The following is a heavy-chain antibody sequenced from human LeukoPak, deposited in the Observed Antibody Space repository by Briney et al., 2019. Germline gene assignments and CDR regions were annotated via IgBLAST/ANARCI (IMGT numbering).Heavy chain of an antibody. CDR3: AKDGYGILTGYFSGLSD. CDR2: IRYDGSNK. V-gene: IGHV3-30*02. D-gene: IGHD3-9*01. CDR1: GFTFSSYG. Sequence: GGSLRLSCAASGFTFSSYGMHWVRQAPGKGLEWVAFIRYDGSNKYYADSVKGRFTISRDNSKNTLYLQMNSLRAEDTAVYYCAKDGYGILTGYFSGLSDWGQGTLVTVSS. J-gene: IGHJ4*02.